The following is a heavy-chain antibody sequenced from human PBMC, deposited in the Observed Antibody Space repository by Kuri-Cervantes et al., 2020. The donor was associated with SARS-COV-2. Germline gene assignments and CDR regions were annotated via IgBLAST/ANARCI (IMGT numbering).Heavy chain of an antibody. V-gene: IGHV3-74*01. Sequence: GESLKISCEVSGFTFSSYWMHWVRQAPGEGLVWVSHINDYGSTTRYTDSVKGRFTISRDNSKNTVYLRMNSLRAEDTAVYYCAVDALNYYYYGMDVWGQGTTVTVSS. J-gene: IGHJ6*02. CDR2: INDYGSTT. CDR1: GFTFSSYW. CDR3: AVDALNYYYYGMDV.